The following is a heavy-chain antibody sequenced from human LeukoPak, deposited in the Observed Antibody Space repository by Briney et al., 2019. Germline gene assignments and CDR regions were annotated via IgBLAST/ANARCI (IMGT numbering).Heavy chain of an antibody. CDR1: GVSFNDYY. V-gene: IGHV4-34*01. CDR2: INHSGYT. J-gene: IGHJ4*02. CDR3: TRMTSGHDY. Sequence: SEPLSLTCAVSGVSFNDYYWSWVRQTPGKGLEWIGEINHSGYTNDSPSLKSRVTLSIDTSRKQFSLNLRSVTVADTGIYYCTRMTSGHDYWGQGTLVTVSS. D-gene: IGHD3-10*01.